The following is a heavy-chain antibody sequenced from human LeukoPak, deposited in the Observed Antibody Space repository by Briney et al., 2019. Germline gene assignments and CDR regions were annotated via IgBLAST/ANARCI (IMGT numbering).Heavy chain of an antibody. Sequence: SETLSPTCTVSGGSISSGSYYWSWIRQPAGKGLEWIGRICTSGSTNYNPSLKSRVTISVDTSKNQFSLKLSSVTAADTAVYYCARDRNYGDYFDYWGQGTLVTVSS. CDR1: GGSISSGSYY. V-gene: IGHV4-61*02. D-gene: IGHD4-17*01. J-gene: IGHJ4*02. CDR3: ARDRNYGDYFDY. CDR2: ICTSGST.